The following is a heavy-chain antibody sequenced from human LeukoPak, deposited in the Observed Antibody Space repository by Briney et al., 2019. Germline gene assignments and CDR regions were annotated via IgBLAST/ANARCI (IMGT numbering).Heavy chain of an antibody. J-gene: IGHJ6*02. CDR3: ARGRYFDWLLFRQKRDYGMDV. CDR2: IWYDGSNK. Sequence: SGGSLRLSCAASGFTFSSYGMHWVRQAPGKGLEWVAVIWYDGSNKYYADSVKGRFTISRDNSKNTLYLQMNSLRAEDTAVYYCARGRYFDWLLFRQKRDYGMDVWGQGTTVTVSS. CDR1: GFTFSSYG. V-gene: IGHV3-33*01. D-gene: IGHD3-9*01.